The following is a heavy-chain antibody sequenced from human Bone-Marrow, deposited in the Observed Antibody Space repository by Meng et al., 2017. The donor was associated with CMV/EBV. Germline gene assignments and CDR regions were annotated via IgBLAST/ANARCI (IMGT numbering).Heavy chain of an antibody. Sequence: SETLSLTCAVYGGSFSGYYWSWIRQPPGKGLEWIGEINHSGSTNYNPSLKSRVTISVDTSKNQFSLKLSSVTAADTAVYYCARKVGWDYYDSNGYYRSYYYYYGMDVWAQGTTVTFPS. V-gene: IGHV4-34*01. D-gene: IGHD3-22*01. J-gene: IGHJ6*02. CDR1: GGSFSGYY. CDR2: INHSGST. CDR3: ARKVGWDYYDSNGYYRSYYYYYGMDV.